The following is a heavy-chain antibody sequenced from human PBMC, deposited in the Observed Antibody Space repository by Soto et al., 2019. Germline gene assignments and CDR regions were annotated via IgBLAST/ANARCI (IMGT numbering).Heavy chain of an antibody. CDR1: GFTVSNNY. J-gene: IGHJ4*02. CDR3: AAYSHKGY. CDR2: IYSGGST. D-gene: IGHD3-16*01. V-gene: IGHV3-66*01. Sequence: EEQLVESGGDLVQPGGSLRLSCAASGFTVSNNYMGWVRQAPGKGLEWVSLIYSGGSTYYADSVKGRFTISRDSSKNTLYLQMNSLRAEDTAMYYCAAYSHKGYWGQGTLVTVSS.